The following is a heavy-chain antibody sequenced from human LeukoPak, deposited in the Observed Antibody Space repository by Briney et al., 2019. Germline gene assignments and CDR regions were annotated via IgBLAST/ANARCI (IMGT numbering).Heavy chain of an antibody. CDR2: INWNGGST. D-gene: IGHD1-14*01. V-gene: IGHV3-20*04. CDR1: GFTFDDYG. Sequence: GGSLRLSCAASGFTFDDYGMSWVRQAPGKGLEWVSGINWNGGSTGYADSVKGRFTISRDNSKNTLYLQMNSLRAEDTAVYYCAKDTTPPKAGFDPWGQGTLVTVSP. CDR3: AKDTTPPKAGFDP. J-gene: IGHJ5*02.